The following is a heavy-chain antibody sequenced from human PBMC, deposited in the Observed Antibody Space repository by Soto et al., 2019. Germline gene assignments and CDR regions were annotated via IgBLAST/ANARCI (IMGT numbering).Heavy chain of an antibody. CDR2: IYYSGST. CDR3: ARDKAAAGPLQD. CDR1: GGSISSGGYY. D-gene: IGHD6-13*01. V-gene: IGHV4-31*03. Sequence: SETLSLTCTVSGGSISSGGYYWSWIRQHPGKGLEWIGYIYYSGSTYYNPSLKSRVTISVDTSKNQFSLKLSSVTAADTAVYYCARDKAAAGPLQDWGQGTLVTVS. J-gene: IGHJ4*02.